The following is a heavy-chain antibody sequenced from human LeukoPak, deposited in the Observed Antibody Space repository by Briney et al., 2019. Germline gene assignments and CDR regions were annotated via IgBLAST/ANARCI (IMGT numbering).Heavy chain of an antibody. CDR2: ISSSSSYI. J-gene: IGHJ4*02. Sequence: GGSLRLSCAASGFTFSSYSMNWVRQAPGKGLEWVSSISSSSSYIYYADSVKGRFTISRDNAKNTLYLQMNSLRAEDTAVYYCATIPSSYSFDYWGQGTLVTVSS. D-gene: IGHD3-3*01. CDR1: GFTFSSYS. V-gene: IGHV3-21*01. CDR3: ATIPSSYSFDY.